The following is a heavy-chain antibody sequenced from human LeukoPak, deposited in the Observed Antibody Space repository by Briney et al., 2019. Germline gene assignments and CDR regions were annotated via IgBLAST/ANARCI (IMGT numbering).Heavy chain of an antibody. CDR2: IKQDGSEK. CDR1: GFTFSSYW. D-gene: IGHD6-19*01. V-gene: IGHV3-7*01. J-gene: IGHJ3*02. Sequence: GGSLRLSCAASGFTFSSYWMSWVRQAPGKGLEWVANIKQDGSEKYYVDSVKGRFTISRDNAKNSLYLQRNTLRAEDTAVYYCGAGDAFDIWGQGTMVTVSS. CDR3: GAGDAFDI.